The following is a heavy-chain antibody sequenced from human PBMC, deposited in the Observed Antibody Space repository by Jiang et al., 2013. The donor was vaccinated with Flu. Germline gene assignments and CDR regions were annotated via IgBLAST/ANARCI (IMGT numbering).Heavy chain of an antibody. Sequence: SGAEVKKPGASVKVSCKASGYTFTSYGISWVRQAPGQGLEWMGGIIPIFGTANYAQKFQGRVTITADKSTSTAYMELSSLRSEDTAVYYCARDHNTIFGVVIIEDWFDPWGQGTLVTVSS. D-gene: IGHD3-3*01. V-gene: IGHV1-69*06. CDR1: GYTFTSYG. CDR2: IIPIFGTA. J-gene: IGHJ5*02. CDR3: ARDHNTIFGVVIIEDWFDP.